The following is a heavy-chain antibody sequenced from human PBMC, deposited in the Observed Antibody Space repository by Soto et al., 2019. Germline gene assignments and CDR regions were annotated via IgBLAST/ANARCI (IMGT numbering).Heavy chain of an antibody. CDR3: ARGGAARHFDY. J-gene: IGHJ4*02. D-gene: IGHD6-25*01. Sequence: ASVKVSCKTSGGTFNNYALSWVRQAPGQGLEWIGFISVHNGVTQYAQKFQGRVTVTTDTATSTVYLGLRSLRSDDTAAYFCARGGAARHFDYWGQGTPVTVSS. CDR2: ISVHNGVT. V-gene: IGHV1-18*01. CDR1: GGTFNNYA.